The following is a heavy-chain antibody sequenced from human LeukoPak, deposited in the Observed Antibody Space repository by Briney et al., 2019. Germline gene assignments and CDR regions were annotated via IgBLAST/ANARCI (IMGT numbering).Heavy chain of an antibody. CDR1: GYTFTGYY. CDR2: INPNSGGT. CDR3: ASEGLLWFGELQTSAFDI. D-gene: IGHD3-10*01. V-gene: IGHV1-2*02. Sequence: ASVKVSCKASGYTFTGYYMHWVRQAPGQGFEWMGWINPNSGGTNYAQKFQGRVTMTRDTSISTAYMELSRLRSDDTAVYYCASEGLLWFGELQTSAFDIWGQGTMVTVSS. J-gene: IGHJ3*02.